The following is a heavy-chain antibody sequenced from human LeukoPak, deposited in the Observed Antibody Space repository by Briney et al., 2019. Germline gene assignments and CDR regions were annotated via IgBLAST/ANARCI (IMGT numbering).Heavy chain of an antibody. Sequence: EASVKVSCKASGYTFTGSYLHWVRQAPGQGLEWMGWINPDNGATKYALKFQGRVTMTRDTSISTVYMDLSSLRSDDTAVYYCARDSESSGDYWGQGTLVTVSS. V-gene: IGHV1-2*02. J-gene: IGHJ4*02. CDR1: GYTFTGSY. D-gene: IGHD1-26*01. CDR2: INPDNGAT. CDR3: ARDSESSGDY.